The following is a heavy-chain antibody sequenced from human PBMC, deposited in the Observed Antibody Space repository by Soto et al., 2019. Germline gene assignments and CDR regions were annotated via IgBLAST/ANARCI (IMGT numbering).Heavy chain of an antibody. CDR1: GGSIRNDNFY. J-gene: IGHJ3*02. V-gene: IGHV4-31*01. Sequence: QVQLQESGQGLVKPSQTLSLTCTVSGGSIRNDNFYWSYLRQRPGKGLEWIGYISYSGYTYYHPSLKSQVIISVDPSNNQFYLILNSVTAADTAVYYCARDLEGTVTGRVVFGISGRGTLVTVAS. CDR2: ISYSGYT. D-gene: IGHD6-19*01. CDR3: ARDLEGTVTGRVVFGI.